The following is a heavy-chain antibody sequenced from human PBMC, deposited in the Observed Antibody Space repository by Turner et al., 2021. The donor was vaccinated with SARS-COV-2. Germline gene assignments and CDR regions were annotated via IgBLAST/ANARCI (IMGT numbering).Heavy chain of an antibody. CDR2: ILYDGSFK. D-gene: IGHD6-6*01. CDR1: GSPFSSYG. CDR3: ARDYSSSSYLVSWFDP. Sequence: QVQLVESGGGVVQPGRSLRLSCAASGSPFSSYGMHWVRQAPGKGLEWVAVILYDGSFKYYGDSVKGRFTISRDNSKNTLYLQMNSLRAEDTAVYYCARDYSSSSYLVSWFDPWGQGTLVTVSS. V-gene: IGHV3-33*05. J-gene: IGHJ5*02.